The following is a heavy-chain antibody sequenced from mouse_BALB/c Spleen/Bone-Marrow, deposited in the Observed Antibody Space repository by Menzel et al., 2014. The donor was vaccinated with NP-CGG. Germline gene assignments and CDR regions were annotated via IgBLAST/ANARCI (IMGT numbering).Heavy chain of an antibody. V-gene: IGHV7-3*02. Sequence: EVKLMESGGGLVQPGGSLRLSCATSGFTFTDYYMNWVRQPPGKALEWLGFIRNQANGYTTEYSASMKGRFTISRDNSQSILYLQMNTLRAEDSATYYCARDIGRLLFDFWGQGTTLTVSS. CDR2: IRNQANGYTT. J-gene: IGHJ2*01. CDR3: ARDIGRLLFDF. D-gene: IGHD1-2*01. CDR1: GFTFTDYY.